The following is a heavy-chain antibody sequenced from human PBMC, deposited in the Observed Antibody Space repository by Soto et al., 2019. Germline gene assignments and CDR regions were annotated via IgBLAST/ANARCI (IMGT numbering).Heavy chain of an antibody. CDR2: ISYDGSNK. Sequence: PGGSLRLSCAASGFTFSSYGMHWVRQAPGKGLEWVAVISYDGSNKYYADSVKGRFTISRDNSKNTLYLQMNSLRAEDTAVYYCAKKAGPAAILGHYYYGMDVWGQGNPGHRLL. CDR3: AKKAGPAAILGHYYYGMDV. J-gene: IGHJ6*02. V-gene: IGHV3-30*18. CDR1: GFTFSSYG. D-gene: IGHD2-2*01.